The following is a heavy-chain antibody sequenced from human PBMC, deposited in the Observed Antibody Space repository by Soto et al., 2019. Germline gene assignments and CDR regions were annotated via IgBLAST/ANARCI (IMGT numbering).Heavy chain of an antibody. CDR3: ARLSRPNYYDTSGFFKDNWFDP. V-gene: IGHV1-69*01. CDR2: IIPIVETP. CDR1: GGTFNSYD. D-gene: IGHD3-22*01. J-gene: IGHJ5*02. Sequence: QVQLVQSGAEVKKPGSSMKVSCKASGGTFNSYDINWVRQAPGQGLEWMGGIIPIVETPKYAQKFQGRVTITADESTNTGYMELSSLRSEDTAMYYRARLSRPNYYDTSGFFKDNWFDPWGQGTLVTVSS.